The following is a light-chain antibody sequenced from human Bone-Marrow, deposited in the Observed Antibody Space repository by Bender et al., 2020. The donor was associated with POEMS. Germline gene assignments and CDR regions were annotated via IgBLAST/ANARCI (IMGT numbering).Light chain of an antibody. CDR2: ENS. V-gene: IGLV1-51*02. Sequence: QSVLTQPPSVSAAPGQKVTISCFGSNSNIGNNYVSWYQQLPGTAPKLLIYENSKRPSEIPDRFSGSKSGTSATLGITGLQTGDEADYLCGTWDSSLSAVVFGGGTKLTVL. CDR3: GTWDSSLSAVV. J-gene: IGLJ2*01. CDR1: NSNIGNNY.